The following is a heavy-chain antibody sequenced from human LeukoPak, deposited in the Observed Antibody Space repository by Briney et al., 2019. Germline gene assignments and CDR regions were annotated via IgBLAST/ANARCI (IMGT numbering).Heavy chain of an antibody. J-gene: IGHJ4*02. V-gene: IGHV4-38-2*02. CDR1: GYSISSGYY. CDR2: IYHSGST. D-gene: IGHD6-6*01. CDR3: ARVGGQLAHFDY. Sequence: SETLSLTCTVSGYSISSGYYWGWIRQPPGQGLEWIGSIYHSGSTYYNPSLKSRVTISVDTSKNQFSLKLSSVTAADTAVYYCARVGGQLAHFDYWGQGTLVTVSS.